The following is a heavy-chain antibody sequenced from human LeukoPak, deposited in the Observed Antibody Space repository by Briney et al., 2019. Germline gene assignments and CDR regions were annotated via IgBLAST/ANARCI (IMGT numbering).Heavy chain of an antibody. CDR1: GFTFSSYA. V-gene: IGHV3-23*01. J-gene: IGHJ4*02. CDR2: ISGSGGST. CDR3: AKALVGATTTVYFDY. D-gene: IGHD1-26*01. Sequence: AGGSLRLSCAASGFTFSSYAMSWVRQAPGKGLEWVSAISGSGGSTYYADSVKGRFTISRDNSKNTLYLQMNSLRAEDTAVYYCAKALVGATTTVYFDYWGQGTLVTVSS.